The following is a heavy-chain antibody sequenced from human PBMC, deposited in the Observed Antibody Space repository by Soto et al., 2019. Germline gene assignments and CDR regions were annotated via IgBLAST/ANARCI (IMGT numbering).Heavy chain of an antibody. CDR1: GGSVSSGGYF. CDR2: ISYSGST. Sequence: SETLSLTCTVSGGSVSSGGYFWSWIRQPPGKGLEWIGYISYSGSTKYNPSLESRVTISVDTPNKNFSLKLASVTAADTAVYYCARDSGASGYVNYWGQGTLVTVSS. J-gene: IGHJ4*02. V-gene: IGHV4-61*03. D-gene: IGHD5-12*01. CDR3: ARDSGASGYVNY.